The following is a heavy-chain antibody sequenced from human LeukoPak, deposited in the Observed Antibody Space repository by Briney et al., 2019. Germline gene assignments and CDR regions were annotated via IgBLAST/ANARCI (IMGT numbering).Heavy chain of an antibody. D-gene: IGHD2-2*01. CDR3: TTNLLIVVVPAATRDAFDI. CDR2: IKSKTDGGTT. CDR1: GFTFSNAW. Sequence: GGSLRLSCAASGFTFSNAWMSWVRQAPGKGLEWVGRIKSKTDGGTTDYAAPVKGRFTISRDDSKNTLYLQMNSLKTEDTAVYYCTTNLLIVVVPAATRDAFDIWGQGTMVTVSS. J-gene: IGHJ3*02. V-gene: IGHV3-15*01.